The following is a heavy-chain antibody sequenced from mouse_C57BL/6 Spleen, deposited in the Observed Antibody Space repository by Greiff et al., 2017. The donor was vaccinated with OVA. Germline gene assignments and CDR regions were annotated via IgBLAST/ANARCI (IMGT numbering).Heavy chain of an antibody. J-gene: IGHJ1*03. CDR1: GFTFSSYA. Sequence: EVMLVESGEGLVKPGGSLKLSCAASGFTFSSYAMSWVRQTPEKRLEWVAYISSGGDYIYYADTVKGRFTISRDNTRNTQYLQMSSLKSEDTAMYYCTREGVYYGLSWGTGTTVTVSS. D-gene: IGHD2-1*01. CDR2: ISSGGDYI. CDR3: TREGVYYGLS. V-gene: IGHV5-9-1*02.